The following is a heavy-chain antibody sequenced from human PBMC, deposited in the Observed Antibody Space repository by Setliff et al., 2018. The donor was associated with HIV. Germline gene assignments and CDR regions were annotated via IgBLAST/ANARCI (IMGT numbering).Heavy chain of an antibody. CDR2: INSDSGGT. CDR1: GYTFSDYY. D-gene: IGHD3-3*01. J-gene: IGHJ5*02. V-gene: IGHV1-2*02. CDR3: ARGKPIFGVNNWFDP. Sequence: ASVKVSCKASGYTFSDYYMHWVRQAPGQGLEWMGWINSDSGGTNYAQRFQGRITMTRDTSTNTVYMELNKLRSDGTAVYYCARGKPIFGVNNWFDPWGQGTLVTVSS.